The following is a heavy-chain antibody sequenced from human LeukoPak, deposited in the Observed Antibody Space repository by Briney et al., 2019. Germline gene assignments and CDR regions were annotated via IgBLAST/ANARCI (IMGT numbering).Heavy chain of an antibody. D-gene: IGHD3-22*01. CDR3: ARGNVGPYDSSGYYSFDY. V-gene: IGHV1-2*02. CDR2: INPNSGAT. Sequence: ASVKVSCKASGYTFTSYGISWVRQARGQGLEWMGWINPNSGATKYAQEFQDRLSMTRDTSISTAYMDLSALISDDTAVYYCARGNVGPYDSSGYYSFDYWGQGTLVTVSS. CDR1: GYTFTSYG. J-gene: IGHJ4*02.